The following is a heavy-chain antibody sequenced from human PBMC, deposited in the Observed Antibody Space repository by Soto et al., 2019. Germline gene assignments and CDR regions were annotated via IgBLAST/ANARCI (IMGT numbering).Heavy chain of an antibody. CDR2: IYSGGST. Sequence: GGSLRLSCAASGFTVSSNYMSWVRQAPGKGLEWVSVIYSGGSTYYADSVKGRFTISRDNSKNTLYLQMNSLRAEDTAVYYCARVGITGTFVHYYYYMDVWGKGTTVTVSS. D-gene: IGHD1-20*01. V-gene: IGHV3-66*01. CDR1: GFTVSSNY. CDR3: ARVGITGTFVHYYYYMDV. J-gene: IGHJ6*03.